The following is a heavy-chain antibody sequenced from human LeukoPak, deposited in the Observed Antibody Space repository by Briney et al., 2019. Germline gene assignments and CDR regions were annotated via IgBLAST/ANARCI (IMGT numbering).Heavy chain of an antibody. V-gene: IGHV3-66*01. Sequence: GGSLRLSCVASGFTVSSNYMSWVRQAPGKGLEWVSVIYSGGSTYYADSVKGRFTISRDNSKNTLYLQMNSLRAEDTAVYYCARDKSNPPYYYYGMDVWGQGTTVTVSS. J-gene: IGHJ6*02. CDR3: ARDKSNPPYYYYGMDV. CDR1: GFTVSSNY. CDR2: IYSGGST.